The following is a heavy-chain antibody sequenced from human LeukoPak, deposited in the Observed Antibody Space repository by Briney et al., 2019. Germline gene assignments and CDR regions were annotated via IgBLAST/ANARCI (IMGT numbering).Heavy chain of an antibody. Sequence: ASVKVSCKASGYTFNDYYIHWVRQAPEQGLDWMGWINPKSGGTNYAQKFQGRVTMTRDTSISTVYMELSRLRSDDRAVYYCARIGGRGYSYGTFDYWGQGTLVTVSS. J-gene: IGHJ4*02. CDR3: ARIGGRGYSYGTFDY. CDR1: GYTFNDYY. V-gene: IGHV1-2*02. CDR2: INPKSGGT. D-gene: IGHD5-18*01.